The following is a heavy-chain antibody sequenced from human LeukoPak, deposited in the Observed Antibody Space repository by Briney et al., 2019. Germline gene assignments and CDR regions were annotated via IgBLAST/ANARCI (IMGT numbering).Heavy chain of an antibody. J-gene: IGHJ5*02. V-gene: IGHV3-21*01. Sequence: GGSLRLSCAASGFTFSSYSMNWVRQAPGKGLEWVSSISSSSSYIYYADSVKGRFTISRDNAKNTLYLQMNSLRAEDTAVYYCVRDLDGSGSYHWFDPWGQGTLVTVSS. CDR3: VRDLDGSGSYHWFDP. CDR2: ISSSSSYI. D-gene: IGHD3-10*01. CDR1: GFTFSSYS.